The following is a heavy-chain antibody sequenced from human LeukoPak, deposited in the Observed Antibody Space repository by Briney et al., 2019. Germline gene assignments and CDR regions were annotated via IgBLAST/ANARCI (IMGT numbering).Heavy chain of an antibody. CDR3: ARDSGSGRPYYFDS. CDR1: RFPLSSYT. J-gene: IGHJ4*02. V-gene: IGHV3-21*01. D-gene: IGHD3-10*01. CDR2: ISSSSSYI. Sequence: GGSLRLSCAASRFPLSSYTMNWVRQAPGKGVEWVSSISSSSSYIYYADSVKGRFTISRDNAKNSLYLQMNSLRAEDTAVYYCARDSGSGRPYYFDSWGQGTLVTVSS.